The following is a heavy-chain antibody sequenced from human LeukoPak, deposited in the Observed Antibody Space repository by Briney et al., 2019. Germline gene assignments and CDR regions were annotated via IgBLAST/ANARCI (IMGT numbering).Heavy chain of an antibody. CDR3: ARSHPPAYSSSWFRSFDI. Sequence: SETLSLTCTVSGGSISSYYWSWIRQPPGKGLEWIRYIYYSGSTNYNPSLKSRVTISVDTSKNQFSLKLSSVTAADTAVYYCARSHPPAYSSSWFRSFDIWGQGTMVTVSS. CDR2: IYYSGST. D-gene: IGHD6-13*01. CDR1: GGSISSYY. J-gene: IGHJ3*02. V-gene: IGHV4-59*01.